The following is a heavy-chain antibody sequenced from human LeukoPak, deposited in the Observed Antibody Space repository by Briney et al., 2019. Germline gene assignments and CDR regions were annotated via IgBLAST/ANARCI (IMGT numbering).Heavy chain of an antibody. J-gene: IGHJ4*02. CDR3: ASGSDIVVVPAPSY. D-gene: IGHD2-2*01. V-gene: IGHV3-21*01. CDR1: GFTFSSYS. CDR2: ISSSSSYI. Sequence: GGSLRLSCAASGFTFSSYSMNWVRQAPGKGLEWVSSISSSSSYIYYADSVKGRFTISRDDAKNSLYLQMSSLRAEDTAVYYCASGSDIVVVPAPSYWGQGTLVTVSS.